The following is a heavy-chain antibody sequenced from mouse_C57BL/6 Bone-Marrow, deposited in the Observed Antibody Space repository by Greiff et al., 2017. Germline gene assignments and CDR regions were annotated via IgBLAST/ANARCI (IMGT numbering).Heavy chain of an antibody. CDR1: GYTFTGYG. J-gene: IGHJ2*01. D-gene: IGHD6-1*01. Sequence: QVQLKESGAELMKPGASVKLSCKASGYTFTGYGIHWVKQRPGQGLEWIGEIFPGSGSTYYNEKFKGKATFTADTSSSTDYMQLSSLTAEDSAVYYCARGGWEVPFGYWGQGTTLTVSS. V-gene: IGHV1-9*01. CDR3: ARGGWEVPFGY. CDR2: IFPGSGST.